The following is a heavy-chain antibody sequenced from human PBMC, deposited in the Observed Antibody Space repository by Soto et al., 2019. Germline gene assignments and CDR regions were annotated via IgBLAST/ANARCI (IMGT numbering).Heavy chain of an antibody. Sequence: SETLSLTCAVYGASRSENYCNWLRQPPGKGLEWIGEINHSGNTNYNPSLRSRVTISIDTSKNQLSLNLRSVSAAATAVYYCARGMGEFHASGQGPPATISS. D-gene: IGHD2-21*01. CDR2: INHSGNT. CDR1: GASRSENY. J-gene: IGHJ5*02. V-gene: IGHV4-34*01. CDR3: ARGMGEFHA.